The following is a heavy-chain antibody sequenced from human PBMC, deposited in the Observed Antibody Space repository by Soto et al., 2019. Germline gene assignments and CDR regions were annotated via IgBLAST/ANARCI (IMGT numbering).Heavy chain of an antibody. CDR1: GFTFSSYA. Sequence: GGSLRLSCAASGFTFSSYAMSWVRQAPGKGLEWVSAISGSGGSTYYADSVKGRFTISRDNSKNTLYLQMNSLRAEDTAVYYCAKVMGLYDYVWGSSPPDYWGQGTLVTVSS. D-gene: IGHD3-16*01. CDR3: AKVMGLYDYVWGSSPPDY. V-gene: IGHV3-23*01. CDR2: ISGSGGST. J-gene: IGHJ4*02.